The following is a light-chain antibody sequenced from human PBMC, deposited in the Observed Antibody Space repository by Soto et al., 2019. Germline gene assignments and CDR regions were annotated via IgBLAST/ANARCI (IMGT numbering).Light chain of an antibody. J-gene: IGKJ5*01. CDR3: QQYGSSPLVT. Sequence: EIVLTQSPGTLSLSPGERATLSCRASQSVSSSYLAWYQQKPGQAPRLLIYGASSRATGIPDRFSGSGSGTDFTLTISRLEPEDCAVYYCQQYGSSPLVTLGQGTRLEIK. V-gene: IGKV3-20*01. CDR2: GAS. CDR1: QSVSSSY.